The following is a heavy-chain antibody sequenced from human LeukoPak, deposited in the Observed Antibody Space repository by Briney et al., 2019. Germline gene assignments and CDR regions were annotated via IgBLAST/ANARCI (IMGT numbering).Heavy chain of an antibody. CDR1: GGSISSSY. D-gene: IGHD4-17*01. CDR3: ARDFAVTTAYYYGVDA. J-gene: IGHJ6*02. Sequence: SETLSLTCTVSGGSISSSYWSWIRQPPGKGLEWIGYIYYSGTTDYNPSLRSRVTISVDTPKNQFSLKLSSVTAADTAVYYCARDFAVTTAYYYGVDAWGQGITVTVSS. CDR2: IYYSGTT. V-gene: IGHV4-59*01.